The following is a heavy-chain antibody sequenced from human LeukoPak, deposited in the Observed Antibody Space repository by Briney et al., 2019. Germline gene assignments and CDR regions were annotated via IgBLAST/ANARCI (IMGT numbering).Heavy chain of an antibody. D-gene: IGHD1-26*01. CDR2: ISYDGSNK. Sequence: PGMSLRLSCAASGFTFSSYAMHWVRQAPGKGLEWVAVISYDGSNKYYADSVKGRFTISRDNSKNTLYLQMNSLRAEDTAVYYCARDPLRERRIDAFDIWGQGTMVTVSS. CDR3: ARDPLRERRIDAFDI. CDR1: GFTFSSYA. V-gene: IGHV3-30-3*01. J-gene: IGHJ3*02.